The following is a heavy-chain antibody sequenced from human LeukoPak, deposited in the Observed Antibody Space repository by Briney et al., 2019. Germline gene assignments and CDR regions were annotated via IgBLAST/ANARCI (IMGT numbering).Heavy chain of an antibody. Sequence: PGGSLRLSGAASGFIFDDYTMHWVRQAPGKGLEWVSFVSSDGVSTYYADSVKGRFTISRDNSIHSLYLQMNSLRIEDTALCYCAKPLHSSGWYDAFYVWGQGTMVTVSS. V-gene: IGHV3-43*01. D-gene: IGHD6-19*01. J-gene: IGHJ3*01. CDR1: GFIFDDYT. CDR3: AKPLHSSGWYDAFYV. CDR2: VSSDGVST.